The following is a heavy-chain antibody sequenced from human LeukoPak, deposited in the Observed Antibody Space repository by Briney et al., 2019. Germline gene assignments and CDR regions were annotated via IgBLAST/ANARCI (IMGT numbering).Heavy chain of an antibody. CDR1: GFTFSIYA. J-gene: IGHJ3*02. CDR3: ARRDFYGGSSLDGFDI. V-gene: IGHV3-30-3*01. D-gene: IGHD4-23*01. Sequence: HAGRSLRLSCAASGFTFSIYAMHWVRQAPGKGLEWVAIISFDGNFKYYADSVPGRFTISRDNSQNTLYLQMNSLTAEDTAVYYCARRDFYGGSSLDGFDIRGQGTLVTVSS. CDR2: ISFDGNFK.